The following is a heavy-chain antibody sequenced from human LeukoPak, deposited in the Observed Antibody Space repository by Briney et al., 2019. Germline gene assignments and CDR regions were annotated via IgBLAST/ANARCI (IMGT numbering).Heavy chain of an antibody. CDR3: AKCIQEYQLHKFGGFYYYYYMDV. J-gene: IGHJ6*03. D-gene: IGHD2-2*01. V-gene: IGHV3-33*05. CDR1: GFTFSSYG. CDR2: ISYDGSNK. Sequence: GGSLRLSCAASGFTFSSYGMHWVRQAPGKGLEWVALISYDGSNKYYADSVKGRFTISRDNSKNTLYLQMNSLRAEDTAVYYCAKCIQEYQLHKFGGFYYYYYMDVWGKGTTVTISS.